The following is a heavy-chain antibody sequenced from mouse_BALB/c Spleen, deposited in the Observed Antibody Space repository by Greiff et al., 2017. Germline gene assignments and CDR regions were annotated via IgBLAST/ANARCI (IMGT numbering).Heavy chain of an antibody. Sequence: EVQLQESGAELVRSGASVKLSCTASGFNIKDYYMHWVKQRPEQGLEWIGWIDPENGDTEYAPKFQGKATMTAVTSSNTAYLQLSSLTSEDTAVYYCNRGSFDYWGQGTTLTVSS. CDR2: IDPENGDT. V-gene: IGHV14-4*02. CDR1: GFNIKDYY. J-gene: IGHJ2*01. CDR3: NRGSFDY.